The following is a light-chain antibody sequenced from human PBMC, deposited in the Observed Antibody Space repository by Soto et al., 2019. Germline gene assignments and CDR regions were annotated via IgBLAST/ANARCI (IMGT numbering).Light chain of an antibody. CDR2: NVT. J-gene: IGLJ1*01. CDR1: GKTVSYQL. CDR3: CSFVGVANDV. V-gene: IGLV2-23*02. Sequence: QSALTQPASASGSPGQSITISCSGKTVSYQLVSWYQQQPGKAPTLILYNVTRRPPGVSNRFSGFKSGTTASLKITGLQAEDEADYYCCSFVGVANDVFGNGTKVTVL.